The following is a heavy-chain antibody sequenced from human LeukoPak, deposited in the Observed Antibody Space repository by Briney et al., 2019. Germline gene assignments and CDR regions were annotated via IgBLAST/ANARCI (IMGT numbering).Heavy chain of an antibody. D-gene: IGHD6-13*01. CDR2: IRYDGSNK. CDR1: GFTFSSYG. J-gene: IGHJ3*02. CDR3: AKGGGYSSSWYGI. Sequence: PGGSLRLSCAASGFTFSSYGMHWVRQAPGKGLEWVAFIRYDGSNKYYADSEKGRFTISRDNSKNTLYLQMNSLRAEDTAVYYCAKGGGYSSSWYGIWGQGTMVTVSS. V-gene: IGHV3-30*02.